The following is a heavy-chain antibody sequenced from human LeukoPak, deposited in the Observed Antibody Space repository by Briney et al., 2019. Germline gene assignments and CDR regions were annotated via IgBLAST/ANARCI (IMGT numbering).Heavy chain of an antibody. CDR3: ARPLSGGVGATYGAFDI. CDR1: GGSVSSSSYY. Sequence: PSETLSLTCTVSGGSVSSSSYYWGWIRQPPGKGLEWIGSIYYSGSTYYNPSLKSRVPISVDTSKNQFSLKLSSVTAADTAVYYCARPLSGGVGATYGAFDIWGQGTMVTASS. V-gene: IGHV4-39*01. CDR2: IYYSGST. D-gene: IGHD1-26*01. J-gene: IGHJ3*02.